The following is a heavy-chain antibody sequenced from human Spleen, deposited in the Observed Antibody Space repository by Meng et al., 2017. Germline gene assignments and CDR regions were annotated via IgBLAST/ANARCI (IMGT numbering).Heavy chain of an antibody. J-gene: IGHJ4*02. D-gene: IGHD6-13*01. CDR2: IDRYGTTT. V-gene: IGHV3-74*01. CDR3: ARDRGAAGTRLDY. CDR1: GFTFSIFW. Sequence: GESLKISCAASGFTFSIFWMHWVRQVPGKGLEWISRIDRYGTTTSYADSVKGRFTISRDNSKNTLYLQMNSLRAEDTAVYYCARDRGAAGTRLDYWGQGTLVTVSS.